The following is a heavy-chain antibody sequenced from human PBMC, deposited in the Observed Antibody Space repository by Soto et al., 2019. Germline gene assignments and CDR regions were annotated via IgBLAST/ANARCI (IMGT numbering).Heavy chain of an antibody. Sequence: SETLSLTCTVSGGSISSDDYYWSWLRQPPGKGLEWIGYIYHSGSSYYNPSLKSRVTISIDTSKNQLSLKLSSVTAADTAVYYCARTSPRGSGTWFDPWGQGTLVTVSS. D-gene: IGHD3-10*01. CDR1: GGSISSDDYY. CDR2: IYHSGSS. J-gene: IGHJ5*02. CDR3: ARTSPRGSGTWFDP. V-gene: IGHV4-30-4*01.